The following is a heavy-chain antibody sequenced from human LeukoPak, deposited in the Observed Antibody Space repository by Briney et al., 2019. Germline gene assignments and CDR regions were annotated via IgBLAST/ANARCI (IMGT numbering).Heavy chain of an antibody. CDR2: ISSSSDTI. CDR3: ASRNQYCGGDCFWAFDI. D-gene: IGHD2-21*02. CDR1: GFTFRSYS. J-gene: IGHJ3*02. V-gene: IGHV3-48*04. Sequence: GGSLRLSCAASGFTFRSYSMNWVRQAPGKGLEWLSYISSSSDTIYYADSVKGRFTISRDNAKNSLYLQMNSLRAEDTAVYYCASRNQYCGGDCFWAFDIWGRGTMVTVSS.